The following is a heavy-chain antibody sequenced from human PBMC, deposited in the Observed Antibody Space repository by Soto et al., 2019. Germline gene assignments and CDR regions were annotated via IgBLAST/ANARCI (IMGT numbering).Heavy chain of an antibody. J-gene: IGHJ4*02. CDR3: AAHSPYYDFWSGYSSYFDY. CDR1: GGSISSYY. CDR2: IYYSGST. D-gene: IGHD3-3*01. V-gene: IGHV4-59*08. Sequence: PSETLSLTCTVSGGSISSYYWSWIRQPPGKGLEWIGYIYYSGSTNYNPSLKSRVTISVDTSKNQFSLKLSSVTAADTAVYYCAAHSPYYDFWSGYSSYFDYWGQGTLVTVSS.